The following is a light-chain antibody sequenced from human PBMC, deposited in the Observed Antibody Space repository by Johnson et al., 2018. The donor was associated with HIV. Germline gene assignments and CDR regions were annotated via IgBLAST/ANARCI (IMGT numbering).Light chain of an antibody. J-gene: IGLJ1*01. CDR2: ENN. CDR1: SSNIGTNY. Sequence: QSVLTQPPSVSAAPGQKVTISCSGSSSNIGTNYVSWYQQLPGTAPKLLMFENNKRPSGIPDRFSASKSGTSATLVITGLQTGDEADYYCGTWDSSLSAHFVFGTGTKLTVL. V-gene: IGLV1-51*02. CDR3: GTWDSSLSAHFV.